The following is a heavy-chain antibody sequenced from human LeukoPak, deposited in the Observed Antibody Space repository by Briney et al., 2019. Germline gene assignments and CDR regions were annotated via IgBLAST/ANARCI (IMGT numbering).Heavy chain of an antibody. CDR3: ASNRGYTYGFDA. D-gene: IGHD5-18*01. J-gene: IGHJ4*02. CDR2: ISYSGST. Sequence: SETLSLTCTVSGGSISSYYWGWVRQPPGKWLEWIVIISYSGSTYYNPSLKSRVTISVDTSKNQFSLKLRSVTAADTAVYYCASNRGYTYGFDAWGQGTLVTVSS. CDR1: GGSISSYY. V-gene: IGHV4-39*01.